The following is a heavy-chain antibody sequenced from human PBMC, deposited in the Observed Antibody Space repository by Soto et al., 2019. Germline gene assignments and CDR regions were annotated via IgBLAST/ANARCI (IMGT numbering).Heavy chain of an antibody. CDR2: ITGDGKAT. CDR3: AKITRS. J-gene: IGHJ5*02. CDR1: GLRFGSSA. D-gene: IGHD3-16*01. V-gene: IGHV3-23*01. Sequence: GGSLRLSCVASGLRFGSSAMTWVRQAPGKGLEWISSITGDGKATYYADSVKGRFSISRDISTNTVYLQMNSLRAEDTATYFCAKITRSWGQGTRVTVSS.